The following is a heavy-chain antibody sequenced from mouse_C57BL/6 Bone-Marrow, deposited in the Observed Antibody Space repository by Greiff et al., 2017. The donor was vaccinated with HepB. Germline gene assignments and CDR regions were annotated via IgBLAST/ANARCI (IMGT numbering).Heavy chain of an antibody. V-gene: IGHV1-59*01. Sequence: VQLQQPGAELVRPGTSVKLSCKASGYTFTSYWMHWVKQRPGQGLEWIGMIDPSDSYTNYNQKFKGKATLTVDTSSSTAYMQLSSLTSEDSAVYYCASQSNRFAYWGQGTLVTVSA. CDR3: ASQSNRFAY. J-gene: IGHJ3*01. CDR1: GYTFTSYW. CDR2: IDPSDSYT.